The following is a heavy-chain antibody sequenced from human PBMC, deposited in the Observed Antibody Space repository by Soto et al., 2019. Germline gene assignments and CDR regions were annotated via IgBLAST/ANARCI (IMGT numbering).Heavy chain of an antibody. Sequence: QVQLQESGPGLVKPSQTLSLTCTVSGGSISSGDYYWSWIRQPPGKGLEWIGYIYYSGSTYYNPFLKSRVTVTVDTSKNQFSLKLSSVTAADTAVYYCARVRELGNYNLFDPWGQGTLVTVSS. CDR3: ARVRELGNYNLFDP. J-gene: IGHJ5*02. V-gene: IGHV4-30-4*01. D-gene: IGHD3-10*01. CDR1: GGSISSGDYY. CDR2: IYYSGST.